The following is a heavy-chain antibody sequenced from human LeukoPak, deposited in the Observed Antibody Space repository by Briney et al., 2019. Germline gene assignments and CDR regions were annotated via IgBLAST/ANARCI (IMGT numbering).Heavy chain of an antibody. CDR3: TRSDCSSGRCPGFDN. CDR2: TYYRSKWFI. CDR1: GDSFSSNSAA. J-gene: IGHJ4*02. Sequence: SQTLSLTCGISGDSFSSNSAAWNWIRQSPSRGLEWLGRTYYRSKWFINYAPFVKSPIIINPDTPKNQVSLQLNSVTPEDTAVYYCTRSDCSSGRCPGFDNWGQGTLVTVSS. V-gene: IGHV6-1*01. D-gene: IGHD6-19*01.